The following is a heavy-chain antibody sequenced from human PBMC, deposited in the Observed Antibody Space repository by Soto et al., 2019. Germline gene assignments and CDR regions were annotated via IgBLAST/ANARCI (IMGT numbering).Heavy chain of an antibody. CDR3: AKDLDKFGFSRVPHPTPNYYYYGMDV. V-gene: IGHV4-39*02. J-gene: IGHJ6*02. CDR1: GGSISSSSYY. D-gene: IGHD3-16*01. Sequence: SETLSLTCTVSGGSISSSSYYWGWIRQPPGKGPEWIGSIYYSGSTYYNPSLKSRVTISVDTSKNQFSLKLSSVTAADTAVYYCAKDLDKFGFSRVPHPTPNYYYYGMDVWGQGTTVTVSS. CDR2: IYYSGST.